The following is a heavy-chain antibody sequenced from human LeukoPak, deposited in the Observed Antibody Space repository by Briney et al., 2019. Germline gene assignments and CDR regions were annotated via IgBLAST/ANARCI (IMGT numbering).Heavy chain of an antibody. D-gene: IGHD4/OR15-4a*01. CDR1: GFTFSSYA. J-gene: IGHJ4*02. CDR2: IRGSGGST. CDR3: AKARGEQNGANNY. Sequence: QSGGSLRLSCAASGFTFSSYAMSWVRQAPGKGLEWVSTIRGSGGSTYYADSVKGRFTISRDNSKNTLYLQMNTLRAEDTAVYYCAKARGEQNGANNYWGQGTLVTVSP. V-gene: IGHV3-23*01.